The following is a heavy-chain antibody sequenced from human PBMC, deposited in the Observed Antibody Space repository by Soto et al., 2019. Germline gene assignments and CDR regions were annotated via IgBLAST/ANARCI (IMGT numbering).Heavy chain of an antibody. Sequence: QVHLVESGGGVVQPGRSLRLSCAASGFTFSDYAMHWVRQGPGKGLEGVAVITYDGSNKDYADSVKGRFTISRDISKNTLYLQMNRLRADDTAVYYCARDHRGYWGQGTLVTVSS. V-gene: IGHV3-30*04. CDR2: ITYDGSNK. J-gene: IGHJ4*02. CDR1: GFTFSDYA. CDR3: ARDHRGY.